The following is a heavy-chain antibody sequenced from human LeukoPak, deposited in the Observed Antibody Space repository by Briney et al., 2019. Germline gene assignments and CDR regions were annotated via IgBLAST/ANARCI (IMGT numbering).Heavy chain of an antibody. CDR1: GGSITTYY. J-gene: IGHJ5*02. V-gene: IGHV4-59*08. D-gene: IGHD3-3*01. Sequence: SETLSLTCTVSGGSITTYYRSWIRQPPGKGLEWIGYMYYTGSTNYNPSLKSRVTISVDTSKNQFSLKLNSVTAADTAIYYCARTGEGATVFYNWFDPWGQGTLVTVSS. CDR2: MYYTGST. CDR3: ARTGEGATVFYNWFDP.